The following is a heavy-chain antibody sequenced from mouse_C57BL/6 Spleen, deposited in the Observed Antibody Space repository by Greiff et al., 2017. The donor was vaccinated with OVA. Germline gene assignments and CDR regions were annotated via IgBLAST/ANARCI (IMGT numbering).Heavy chain of an antibody. CDR3: ARNYYGSFDD. CDR2: ISSGSSPI. CDR1: GFTFSDSG. V-gene: IGHV5-17*01. J-gene: IGHJ2*01. Sequence: EVKLVESGGGLVKPGGSLKLSCAASGFTFSDSGMHWVRQAPEKGLEWVAYISSGSSPIYYADTVKGRFTISRDNAKNTLFLQLTSLRSEDTARYYCARNYYGSFDDWGQGTTLTVSA. D-gene: IGHD1-1*01.